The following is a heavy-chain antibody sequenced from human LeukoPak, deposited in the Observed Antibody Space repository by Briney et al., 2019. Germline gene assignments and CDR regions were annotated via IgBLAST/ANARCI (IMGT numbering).Heavy chain of an antibody. CDR2: IWYDGSNK. D-gene: IGHD3-22*01. Sequence: GGSLRLSCAASGFTFSSYGMHWVRQAPGKGLEWVAVIWYDGSNKYYADSVKGRFTISRDNSKNTLYLQMNSLRAEDTAVYYCARDITRKSSGYSLDYWGQGTLVTVSS. V-gene: IGHV3-33*01. J-gene: IGHJ4*02. CDR1: GFTFSSYG. CDR3: ARDITRKSSGYSLDY.